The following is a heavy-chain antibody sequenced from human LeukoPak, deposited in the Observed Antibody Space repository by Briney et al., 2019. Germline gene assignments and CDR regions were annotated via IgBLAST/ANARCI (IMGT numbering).Heavy chain of an antibody. CDR1: GFTFSSYS. CDR3: ARDIYDILTGYIDY. D-gene: IGHD3-9*01. V-gene: IGHV3-21*01. J-gene: IGHJ4*02. Sequence: PGGSLRLSCAASGFTFSSYSMNWVRQAPGKGLEWVSSISSSSSYIYYADSVKGRFTISRDNAKNSLYLQMNSLRAEDTAVYYCARDIYDILTGYIDYWGQGTLVTASS. CDR2: ISSSSSYI.